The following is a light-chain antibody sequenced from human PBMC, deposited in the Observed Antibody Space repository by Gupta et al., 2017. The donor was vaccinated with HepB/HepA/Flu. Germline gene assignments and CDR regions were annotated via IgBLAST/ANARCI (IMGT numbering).Light chain of an antibody. CDR3: SSYTSSSTFV. V-gene: IGLV2-14*01. CDR2: DVS. Sequence: QSALTQPASVSGSPGQPITISCTGTSSDVGGYNYVSWYQQHPGKAPKLMIYDVSNRPAGVSNRFSGSKSGNTASLTISGLQAEDEADYYCSSYTSSSTFVFGGGTKLTVL. J-gene: IGLJ2*01. CDR1: SSDVGGYNY.